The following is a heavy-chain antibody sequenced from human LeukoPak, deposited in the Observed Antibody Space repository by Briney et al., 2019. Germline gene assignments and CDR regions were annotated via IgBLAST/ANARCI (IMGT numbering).Heavy chain of an antibody. CDR1: SYSISSGYY. V-gene: IGHV4-61*01. CDR2: IYYSGST. CDR3: ARYDFNKFFDY. J-gene: IGHJ4*02. Sequence: PSETLSLTCSVSSYSISSGYYWSWIRQPPGKGLEWIGYIYYSGSTNYNPSLKSRVTMSVDTSKNQFSLKLSSVTAADTAVYYCARYDFNKFFDYWGQGTLVTVSS. D-gene: IGHD3-3*01.